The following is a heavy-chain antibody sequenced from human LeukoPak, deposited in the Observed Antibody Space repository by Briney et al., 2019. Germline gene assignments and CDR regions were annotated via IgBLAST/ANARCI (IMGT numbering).Heavy chain of an antibody. CDR3: GRDKLDNWNDQDGDY. CDR1: GGTFSNYA. J-gene: IGHJ4*02. D-gene: IGHD1-20*01. Sequence: SVKVSCKASGGTFSNYAINWVRQAPGQGLEWMGGIIPIFRTTNYAQKFQGRVTITADESTSTAYMELSSLRSEDTAVYYCGRDKLDNWNDQDGDYWGQGTLVTVSS. CDR2: IIPIFRTT. V-gene: IGHV1-69*13.